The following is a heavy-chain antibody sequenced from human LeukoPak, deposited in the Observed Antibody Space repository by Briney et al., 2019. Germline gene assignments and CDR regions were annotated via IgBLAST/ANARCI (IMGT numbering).Heavy chain of an antibody. V-gene: IGHV4-59*01. Sequence: PSETLSLTCTVSGGSISSYYWSWIRQPPGKGLEWIGYIYYSGSTNYNPSLKSRVTISVDTSKNQFSLKLSSATAADTAVYYCARARYSSSWACDYWGQGTLVTVSS. D-gene: IGHD6-13*01. J-gene: IGHJ4*02. CDR2: IYYSGST. CDR1: GGSISSYY. CDR3: ARARYSSSWACDY.